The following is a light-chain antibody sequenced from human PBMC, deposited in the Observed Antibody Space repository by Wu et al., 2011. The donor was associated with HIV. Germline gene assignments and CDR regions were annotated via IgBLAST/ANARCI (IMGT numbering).Light chain of an antibody. CDR3: QRYGSSPYT. CDR2: DAS. J-gene: IGKJ2*01. CDR1: QSVSSH. Sequence: EIVLTQSPDTLSLSPGERAALSCRASQSVSSHLAWYQQKLGQASRLLIYDASKRATGIPARFSGSGSGTDFTLTISRLEPEDFTVYYCQRYGSSPYTFGQGTKLEIK. V-gene: IGKV3-20*01.